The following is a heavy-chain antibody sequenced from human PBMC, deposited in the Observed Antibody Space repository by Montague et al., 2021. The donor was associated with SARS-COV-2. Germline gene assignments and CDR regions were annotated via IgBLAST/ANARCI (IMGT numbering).Heavy chain of an antibody. V-gene: IGHV4-34*01. D-gene: IGHD3-3*01. CDR2: INHSGSS. CDR3: ARAQVTIFGVLIMLPAAGAVDD. Sequence: SETLSLTCAVYGGSFTGYYWTWIRQPPGKGLEWIGEINHSGSSNYNPSLESRVTMSVDTSKNQFSLRLNSVSAADTAVYYCARAQVTIFGVLIMLPAAGAVDDWGQGTMVTVSS. J-gene: IGHJ3*01. CDR1: GGSFTGYY.